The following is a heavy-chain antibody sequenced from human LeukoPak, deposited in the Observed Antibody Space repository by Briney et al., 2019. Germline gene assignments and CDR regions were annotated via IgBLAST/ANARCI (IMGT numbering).Heavy chain of an antibody. J-gene: IGHJ4*02. CDR1: GGSISGYY. V-gene: IGHV4-4*07. D-gene: IGHD3-3*01. CDR2: IYTSGST. Sequence: PSETLSLTCTVSGGSISGYYWSWIRQPAGKGLEWIGRIYTSGSTNYNPSLKSRVTMSVDTSKNQFSLKLSSVTAADTAVYYCARMILLRFLEWFHFDYWGQGTLVTVSS. CDR3: ARMILLRFLEWFHFDY.